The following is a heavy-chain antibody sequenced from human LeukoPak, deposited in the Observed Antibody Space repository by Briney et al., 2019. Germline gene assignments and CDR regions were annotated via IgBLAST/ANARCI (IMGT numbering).Heavy chain of an antibody. CDR3: ARDGRYCSSTSCYPGYGMDV. Sequence: GGSLRLSCAASGFTVSSNYMSWVRQAPGKGLEWVSVIYSGGSTYYADSVKGRFTISRDNSKNTLYLQMNSLRAEDTAVYYCARDGRYCSSTSCYPGYGMDVWGQGTTVTVSS. V-gene: IGHV3-53*01. D-gene: IGHD2-2*01. CDR1: GFTVSSNY. J-gene: IGHJ6*02. CDR2: IYSGGST.